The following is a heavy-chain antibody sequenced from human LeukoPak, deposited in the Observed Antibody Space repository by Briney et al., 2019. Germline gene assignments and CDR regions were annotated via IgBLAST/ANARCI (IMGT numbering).Heavy chain of an antibody. Sequence: GRSLRLSCAASGFTFSDYGIHWVRQAPGKGLEWVAWIQNDANKEYYADSAKGRFTISRDNSKKTVYLQVNSLRAEDAAVYFCARDIWDQETCYFDYWGQGTLVTVSS. CDR2: IQNDANKE. CDR3: ARDIWDQETCYFDY. V-gene: IGHV3-33*01. CDR1: GFTFSDYG. J-gene: IGHJ4*02. D-gene: IGHD1-26*01.